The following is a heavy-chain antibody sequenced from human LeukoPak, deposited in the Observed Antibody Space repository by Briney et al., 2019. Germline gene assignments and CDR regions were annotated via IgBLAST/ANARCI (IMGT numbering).Heavy chain of an antibody. D-gene: IGHD3-10*01. CDR3: ARVRGYYGSGSLDY. CDR1: GYTFTGYY. Sequence: ASVKVSCKTSGYTFTGYYMHWVRQAPGQGLEWMGWINPNSGGTNYAQKFQGRVTMTRDTSISTAYMELSRLRSDDTAVYYCARVRGYYGSGSLDYWGQGTLVTVSS. V-gene: IGHV1-2*02. CDR2: INPNSGGT. J-gene: IGHJ4*02.